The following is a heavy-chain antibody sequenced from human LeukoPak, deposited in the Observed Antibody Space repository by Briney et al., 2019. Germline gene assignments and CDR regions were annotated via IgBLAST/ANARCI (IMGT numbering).Heavy chain of an antibody. D-gene: IGHD1-26*01. CDR1: GFTFSGYS. J-gene: IGHJ6*02. V-gene: IGHV3-21*01. CDR2: ISSIGTYI. Sequence: GGSLRPSCAASGFTFSGYSMNWVRQAPGKGLEWVSSISSIGTYIYYADSVKGRFTVSRDNAKNSLYLQMNSLRAEDTAVYYCARWVNSGSYKLYYGMDVWGQGTTVTVSS. CDR3: ARWVNSGSYKLYYGMDV.